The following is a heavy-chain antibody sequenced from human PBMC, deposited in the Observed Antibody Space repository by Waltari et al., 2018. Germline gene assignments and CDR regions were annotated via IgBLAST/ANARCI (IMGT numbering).Heavy chain of an antibody. D-gene: IGHD3-22*01. J-gene: IGHJ4*02. Sequence: QLQLQESGPGLVKPSETLSLTCTVSGGSISSSSYYWGWIRQPPGKGLEWIGSIYYSGSTYYNPSLKSRVTISVDTSKNQFSLKLSSVTAADTAVYYCARGSSGSPSDYWGQGTLVTVSS. CDR2: IYYSGST. V-gene: IGHV4-39*07. CDR1: GGSISSSSYY. CDR3: ARGSSGSPSDY.